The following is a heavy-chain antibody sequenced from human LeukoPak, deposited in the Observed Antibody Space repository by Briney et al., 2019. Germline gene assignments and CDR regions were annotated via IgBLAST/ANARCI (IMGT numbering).Heavy chain of an antibody. CDR3: ARDREKQQLPQFFYYYYMDV. Sequence: PGGSLRLSCAASGFTFSDYYMSWIRQAPGKGLEGVSYISSSGSTMYYADSVKGRFTISRDNARNSLYLQMNSLRAEDTAVYYCARDREKQQLPQFFYYYYMDVWGKGTTVTVSS. V-gene: IGHV3-11*04. CDR2: ISSSGSTM. J-gene: IGHJ6*03. CDR1: GFTFSDYY. D-gene: IGHD6-13*01.